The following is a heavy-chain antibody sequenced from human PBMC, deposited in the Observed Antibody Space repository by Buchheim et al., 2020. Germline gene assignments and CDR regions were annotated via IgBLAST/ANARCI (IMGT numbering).Heavy chain of an antibody. V-gene: IGHV1-46*01. Sequence: QVQLVQSGAEMKNPGASVKVSCKASGFAFANYYIHWVRQAPEQGLEWMGVINPSGGSTTYAQKFQGRVTMTSPTSTRTVYMELRSLTSEDTAVYYCATDRAGYYDWGQGTL. J-gene: IGHJ4*02. CDR3: ATDRAGYYD. CDR1: GFAFANYY. CDR2: INPSGGST. D-gene: IGHD1-26*01.